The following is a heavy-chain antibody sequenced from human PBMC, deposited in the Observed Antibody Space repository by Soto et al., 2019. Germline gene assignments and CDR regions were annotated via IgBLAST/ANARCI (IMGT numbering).Heavy chain of an antibody. V-gene: IGHV4-34*01. CDR2: INHSGRV. Sequence: LSLTCAVYGGSFSGHSWTWIRQSPGKGLEWIGDINHSGRVNYSPSLKSRVTISLDTSKNQFSLTLSAVTAADTAMYYCSTRAYDTNGYYRFDPWGQGTLVTVS. CDR1: GGSFSGHS. D-gene: IGHD3-22*01. CDR3: STRAYDTNGYYRFDP. J-gene: IGHJ5*01.